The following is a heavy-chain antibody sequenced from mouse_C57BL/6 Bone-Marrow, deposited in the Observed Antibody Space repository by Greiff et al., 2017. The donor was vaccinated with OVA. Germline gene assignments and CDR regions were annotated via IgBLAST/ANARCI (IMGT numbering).Heavy chain of an antibody. D-gene: IGHD4-1*01. V-gene: IGHV1-4*01. CDR3: ALTGTGAMDY. J-gene: IGHJ4*01. CDR1: GYTFTSYT. Sequence: QVQLQQSGAELARPGASVKMSCKASGYTFTSYTMHWVKQRPGQGLEWIGYINPSSGYTKYNQKFKGKATLTADKSSSTAYMELRSLTSEDSAVYFCALTGTGAMDYWGQGTSVTVSS. CDR2: INPSSGYT.